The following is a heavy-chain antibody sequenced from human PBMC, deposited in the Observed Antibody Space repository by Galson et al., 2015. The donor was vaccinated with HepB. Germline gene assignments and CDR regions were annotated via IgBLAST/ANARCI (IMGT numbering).Heavy chain of an antibody. Sequence: SLRLSCAAFGFILTNRTMNWVRQAPGRGLEWVSSISRTGNNIYYADSVRGRFTISRDNAKNSLYLQMRSLRAEDTALYYCARDFKLIVTGSGSPYYSGMDVWGQGTTVTVSS. D-gene: IGHD2/OR15-2a*01. V-gene: IGHV3-21*01. CDR1: GFILTNRT. CDR3: ARDFKLIVTGSGSPYYSGMDV. CDR2: ISRTGNNI. J-gene: IGHJ6*02.